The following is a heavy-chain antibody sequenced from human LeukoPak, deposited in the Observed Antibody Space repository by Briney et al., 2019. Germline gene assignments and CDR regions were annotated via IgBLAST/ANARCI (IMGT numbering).Heavy chain of an antibody. J-gene: IGHJ4*02. D-gene: IGHD3-3*01. CDR2: IHTSGST. V-gene: IGHV4-4*07. CDR3: ARDPEGHGYYFDY. Sequence: PSETLSLNCTVSGGSTSNYFCTWLRQSAGKGLEWIGRIHTSGSTNYNPSLKSRVSMSVDTSKNQFSLKLSSVTAADTAVYYCARDPEGHGYYFDYWGQGALVTVSS. CDR1: GGSTSNYF.